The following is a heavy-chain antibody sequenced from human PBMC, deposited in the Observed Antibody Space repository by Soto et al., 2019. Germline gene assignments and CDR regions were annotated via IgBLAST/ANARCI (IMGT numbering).Heavy chain of an antibody. Sequence: SETLSLTCTVSGGSISSGGYYWSWIRPPSGKGLEWIGYIYYSGSTYYNPSLKSRVTISVDTSKNQFSLQLNSVTAADTAMYYCARGILRSGSTYGMDVWGQGTTVTVSS. J-gene: IGHJ6*02. V-gene: IGHV4-30-4*08. D-gene: IGHD3-10*01. CDR3: ARGILRSGSTYGMDV. CDR2: IYYSGST. CDR1: GGSISSGGYY.